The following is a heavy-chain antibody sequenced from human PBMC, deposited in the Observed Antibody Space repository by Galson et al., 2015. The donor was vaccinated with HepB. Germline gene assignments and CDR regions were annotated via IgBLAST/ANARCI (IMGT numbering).Heavy chain of an antibody. V-gene: IGHV3-21*01. CDR2: ITRSSSHI. Sequence: SLRLSCAASGFSFSSYTMNWVRQAPGKGLEWVSCITRSSSHIYYSDSVKGRFTISRDNAKNSLYLQMNSLRAEDTALYYCARVRQEKGYSSAWYGVYYYGMDVWGQGTTVTVS. CDR3: ARVRQEKGYSSAWYGVYYYGMDV. CDR1: GFSFSSYT. J-gene: IGHJ6*02. D-gene: IGHD6-19*01.